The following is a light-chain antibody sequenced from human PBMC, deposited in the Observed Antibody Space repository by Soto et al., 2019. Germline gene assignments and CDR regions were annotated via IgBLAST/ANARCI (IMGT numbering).Light chain of an antibody. CDR2: DAS. Sequence: ILMTQXPATLSVSPGERATLSCRASQSVSNNLAWYQQKPGQAPRLLIYDASTRATGIPARFSGSGSGTESTLTISGLQSEDFAVYYYQQYKNWPPCTFGQGTKVEIK. CDR3: QQYKNWPPCT. J-gene: IGKJ1*01. CDR1: QSVSNN. V-gene: IGKV3-15*01.